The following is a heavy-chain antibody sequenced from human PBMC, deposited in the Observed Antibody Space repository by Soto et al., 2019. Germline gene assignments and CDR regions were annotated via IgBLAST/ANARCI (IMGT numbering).Heavy chain of an antibody. J-gene: IGHJ3*02. D-gene: IGHD6-19*01. V-gene: IGHV3-23*01. CDR2: ISGSGGST. Sequence: EVQLLESGGGLVQPGGSLRLSCAASGFTFGSYAMSWVRQAPGKGLEWVSAISGSGGSTYYADSVKGRFTISRDNSKNTLYLQMHSLRAEDRAVYFCARGQIGSCGWYLYDGFDIWGQGTMGTGSS. CDR1: GFTFGSYA. CDR3: ARGQIGSCGWYLYDGFDI.